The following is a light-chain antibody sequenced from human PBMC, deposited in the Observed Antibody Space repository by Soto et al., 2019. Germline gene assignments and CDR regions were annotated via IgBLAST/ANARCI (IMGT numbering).Light chain of an antibody. V-gene: IGLV1-47*01. CDR3: ASCNDSLSGVV. J-gene: IGLJ2*01. Sequence: QSVLTQPPSASGTPGQRVTISCSGGSSNIGRTYIYWYQQLPGTAPKLLIYRNNQRPSGVPDRFSGSKSDTSASLAISGLRSEDEAHYYCASCNDSLSGVVFGGGTKLTVL. CDR2: RNN. CDR1: SSNIGRTY.